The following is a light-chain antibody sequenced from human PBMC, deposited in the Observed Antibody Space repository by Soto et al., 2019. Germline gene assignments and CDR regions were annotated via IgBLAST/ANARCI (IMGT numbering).Light chain of an antibody. CDR2: DVS. CDR1: SSDVGGYNY. J-gene: IGLJ1*01. CDR3: SSYTSSSTRLYV. Sequence: QSVLTQPASVSGSPGQSITISCTGTSSDVGGYNYVSWYQQHPGKAPKLMIYDVSNRPSGVSNRFSGSKSGNTASLTISGLQAEHEADDYCSSYTSSSTRLYVFGTGTKVTVL. V-gene: IGLV2-14*01.